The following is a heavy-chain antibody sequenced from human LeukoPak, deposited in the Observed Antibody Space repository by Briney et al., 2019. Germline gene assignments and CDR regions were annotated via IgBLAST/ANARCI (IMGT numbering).Heavy chain of an antibody. V-gene: IGHV4-61*01. CDR1: GGSVSSGSYY. CDR3: ARDSFGTGTGTTQGMDV. CDR2: IYYSGST. D-gene: IGHD1-1*01. J-gene: IGHJ6*04. Sequence: PSETLSLTCTVSGGSVSSGSYYWSRIRQPPGKGLEWIGYIYYSGSTNYNPSLKSRVTISVDTSKNQFSLKLSSVTAADTAVYYCARDSFGTGTGTTQGMDVWGKGTTVTVSS.